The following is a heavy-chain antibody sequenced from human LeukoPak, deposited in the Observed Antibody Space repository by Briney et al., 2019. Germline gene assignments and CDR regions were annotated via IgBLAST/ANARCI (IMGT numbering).Heavy chain of an antibody. Sequence: ASVKVSCKASGYTFTSYYMHWVRQAPGQGLEWMGIINPSGGSTSYAQKLQGRVTMTRDMSTSTVYMELSSLRSEDTAVYYCARNRGDQRVFDYWGQGTLVTVSS. CDR1: GYTFTSYY. CDR2: INPSGGST. J-gene: IGHJ4*02. V-gene: IGHV1-46*01. CDR3: ARNRGDQRVFDY. D-gene: IGHD3-16*01.